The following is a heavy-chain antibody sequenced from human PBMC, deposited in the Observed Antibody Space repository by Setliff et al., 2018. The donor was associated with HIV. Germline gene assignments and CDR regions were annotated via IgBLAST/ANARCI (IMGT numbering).Heavy chain of an antibody. D-gene: IGHD3-10*01. V-gene: IGHV4-39*07. J-gene: IGHJ4*02. CDR2: IYYSEST. CDR3: ASDMRHLAPLGYYFDY. Sequence: PSETLSLTCTVSGGSISSSSYHWGWIRQPPGKGLEWIGSIYYSESTSYNPSLKSRVTISVDTSKNQFSLKLGSVTAADTAVYYCASDMRHLAPLGYYFDYWGQGTLVTVS. CDR1: GGSISSSSYH.